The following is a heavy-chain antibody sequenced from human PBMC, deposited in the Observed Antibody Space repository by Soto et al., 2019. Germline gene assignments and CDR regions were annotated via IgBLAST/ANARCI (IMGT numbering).Heavy chain of an antibody. V-gene: IGHV1-69*02. Sequence: QVQLVQSGAEVKKPGSSVKVSCKASGGTFSSYTISWVRQAPGQGLEWMGRIIPILGIANYAQKFQGRVTITADKSTSTAYMELSSLRSEDTAVYYCARAAEQWLVSNLYYYYYMDVWGKGTTVTVSS. CDR3: ARAAEQWLVSNLYYYYYMDV. CDR1: GGTFSSYT. J-gene: IGHJ6*03. CDR2: IIPILGIA. D-gene: IGHD6-19*01.